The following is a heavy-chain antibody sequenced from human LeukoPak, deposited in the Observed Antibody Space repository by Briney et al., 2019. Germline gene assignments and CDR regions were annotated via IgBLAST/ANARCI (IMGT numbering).Heavy chain of an antibody. CDR2: MNQLGNEK. V-gene: IGHV3-7*04. Sequence: ETLSLTCAVYGGSFSGYYWSWIRQPPGKGLEWVAYMNQLGNEKNYLDSVKGRFTISRDNAKNSLYLQMNSLRAEDTAVYYCARGTYYYEFWGQGTLVTVSS. D-gene: IGHD3-16*01. J-gene: IGHJ4*02. CDR3: ARGTYYYEF. CDR1: GGSFSGYY.